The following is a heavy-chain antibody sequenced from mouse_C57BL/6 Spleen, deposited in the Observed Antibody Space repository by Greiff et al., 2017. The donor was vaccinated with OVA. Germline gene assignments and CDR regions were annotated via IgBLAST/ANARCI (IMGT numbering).Heavy chain of an antibody. Sequence: QVQLQQPGAELVKPGASVKMSCKASGYTFTSYWITWVKQRPGQGLEWIGDIYPGSGSTNYNEKFKSKATLTVDTSSSKAYMQLSSLTSEDSAVYYCARYDYGSRNWYFDVWGRGTTVTVSS. CDR3: ARYDYGSRNWYFDV. V-gene: IGHV1-55*01. CDR2: IYPGSGST. D-gene: IGHD1-1*01. J-gene: IGHJ1*03. CDR1: GYTFTSYW.